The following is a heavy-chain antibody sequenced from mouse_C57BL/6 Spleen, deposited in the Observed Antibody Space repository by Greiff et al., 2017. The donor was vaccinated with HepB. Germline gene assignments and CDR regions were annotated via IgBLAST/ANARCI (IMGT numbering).Heavy chain of an antibody. Sequence: VKQSCKASGYTFTSYWMQWVKQRPGQGLEWIGEIDPSDSYTNYNQKLKGKATLTVDTSSSTAYMQLSSLTSEDSAVYYCARGNYSNFDYWGQGTTLTVSS. D-gene: IGHD2-5*01. J-gene: IGHJ2*01. V-gene: IGHV1-50*01. CDR3: ARGNYSNFDY. CDR1: GYTFTSYW. CDR2: IDPSDSYT.